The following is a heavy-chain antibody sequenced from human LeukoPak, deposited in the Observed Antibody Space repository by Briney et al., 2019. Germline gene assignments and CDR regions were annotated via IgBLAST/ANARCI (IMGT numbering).Heavy chain of an antibody. CDR2: IRYDGSNK. CDR1: GFTFSSYG. D-gene: IGHD5-18*01. CDR3: AKDMVWDSYGLFAFEY. Sequence: PVGSLRLSCAASGFTFSSYGMHWVRQAPGKGLEWVAFIRYDGSNKYYADSVKGRFTISRDNSKNTLYLQMNSLRAEDTAVYYCAKDMVWDSYGLFAFEYWGQGTLVTVSS. J-gene: IGHJ4*02. V-gene: IGHV3-30*02.